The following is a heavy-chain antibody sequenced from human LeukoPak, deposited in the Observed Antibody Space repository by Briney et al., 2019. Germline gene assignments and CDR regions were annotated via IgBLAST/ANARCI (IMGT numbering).Heavy chain of an antibody. V-gene: IGHV4-59*01. J-gene: IGHJ3*02. CDR3: ARRWRIAAAGDAFDI. Sequence: ASETLSLTCTVSGASISSYYWTWIRQPPGKGLEWIGYIYNSGSTNYNPSLKSRVTISVDTSKKQFSLKVSSVTAADTAVYYCARRWRIAAAGDAFDIWGQGTMVTVSS. D-gene: IGHD6-13*01. CDR2: IYNSGST. CDR1: GASISSYY.